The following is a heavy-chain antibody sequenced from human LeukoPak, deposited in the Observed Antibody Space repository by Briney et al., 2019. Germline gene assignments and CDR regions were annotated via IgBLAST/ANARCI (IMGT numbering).Heavy chain of an antibody. V-gene: IGHV3-23*01. Sequence: GGSLRLSCAASGFTFSSYAMSWVRQAPGKGLEWVSAISGSGSSTYYADSVKGRFTISRDNSKNTLFLQMNSLRAEDTAVYHCAKARYDSSGYYFDYWGQGTLVTVSS. CDR1: GFTFSSYA. D-gene: IGHD3-22*01. J-gene: IGHJ4*02. CDR3: AKARYDSSGYYFDY. CDR2: ISGSGSST.